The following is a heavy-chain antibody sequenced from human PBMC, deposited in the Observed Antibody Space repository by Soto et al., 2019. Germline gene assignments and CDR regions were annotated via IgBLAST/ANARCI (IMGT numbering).Heavy chain of an antibody. CDR2: IYYSGST. D-gene: IGHD2-8*01. CDR3: ARIRPNANFDY. CDR1: GGSISSYY. Sequence: SETLSLTCTVSGGSISSYYWSWIRQPPGKGLEWIGYIYYSGSTNYNPSLKSRVTISVDTSKNQFSLKLSSVTAADTAVYYCARIRPNANFDYWGQGTLVTVS. V-gene: IGHV4-59*01. J-gene: IGHJ4*02.